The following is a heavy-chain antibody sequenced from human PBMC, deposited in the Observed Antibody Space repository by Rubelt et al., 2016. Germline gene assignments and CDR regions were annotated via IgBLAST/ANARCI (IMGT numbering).Heavy chain of an antibody. CDR2: ISGSGGST. CDR1: GFTFSNFA. CDR3: AKGEHEWLVRGIDY. J-gene: IGHJ4*02. V-gene: IGHV3-23*01. D-gene: IGHD6-19*01. Sequence: EVQLLASGGGLAQPGGSLRLSCAASGFTFSNFAMTWVRQAPGKGLEWVSTISGSGGSTSYADSVKGRFTISRDNSKNTLYLQMHSLRAEDTAIYHCAKGEHEWLVRGIDYWGQGTLVTVSS.